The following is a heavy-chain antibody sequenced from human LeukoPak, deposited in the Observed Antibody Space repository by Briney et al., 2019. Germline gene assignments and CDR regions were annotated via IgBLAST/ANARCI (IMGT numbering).Heavy chain of an antibody. J-gene: IGHJ4*02. Sequence: GRSLRLSCAASGFTFTNFAMHWVRQAPGKGLEWVTVISDDGNNKYFADSVKGRFTISRDNAKNSLYLQMNSLRAEDTAVYYCARDGPDEYYFDYWGQGTLVTVSS. CDR3: ARDGPDEYYFDY. CDR1: GFTFTNFA. V-gene: IGHV3-30*03. CDR2: ISDDGNNK.